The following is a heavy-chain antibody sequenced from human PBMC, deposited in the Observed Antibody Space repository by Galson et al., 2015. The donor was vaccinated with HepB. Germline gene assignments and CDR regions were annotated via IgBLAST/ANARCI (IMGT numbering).Heavy chain of an antibody. Sequence: SVKVSCKASGYTFIAYYIHWVRQAPGQGLEWMGWVNPNSGATEYAQKFQGRVTLTRDMSISTVHMELSGLTSDDTAVYYCARDRDHDFDFWGQGTLVTVSS. CDR1: GYTFIAYY. J-gene: IGHJ4*02. CDR2: VNPNSGAT. CDR3: ARDRDHDFDF. V-gene: IGHV1-2*02.